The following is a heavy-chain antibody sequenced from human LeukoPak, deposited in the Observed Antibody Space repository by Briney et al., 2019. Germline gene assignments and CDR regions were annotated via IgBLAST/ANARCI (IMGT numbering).Heavy chain of an antibody. V-gene: IGHV3-66*01. J-gene: IGHJ3*02. Sequence: GGSLRLSCAASGFTVSSNYMSWVRQAPGKGLEWVSVIYSGGSTYYADSVKGRFTISRDNSKNTLYLQMNSLRAEDTAVYYCARGRYCSGGSCYLNDAFDIWGQGTMVTVSS. D-gene: IGHD2-15*01. CDR1: GFTVSSNY. CDR2: IYSGGST. CDR3: ARGRYCSGGSCYLNDAFDI.